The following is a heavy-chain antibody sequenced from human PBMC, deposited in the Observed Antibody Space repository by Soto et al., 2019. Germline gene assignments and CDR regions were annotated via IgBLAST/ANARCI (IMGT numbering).Heavy chain of an antibody. Sequence: GGSLRPTSATPGVTLPTNHMCWVRQAPGKGLEWVSLINTGNSSFYADSVKGRFTISRDSSKNTLYLQMNSLRVEDTAVYYCVRVVAAAGTWGQGALVTVSS. J-gene: IGHJ5*02. D-gene: IGHD6-13*01. CDR3: VRVVAAAGT. V-gene: IGHV3-53*01. CDR2: INTGNSS. CDR1: GVTLPTNH.